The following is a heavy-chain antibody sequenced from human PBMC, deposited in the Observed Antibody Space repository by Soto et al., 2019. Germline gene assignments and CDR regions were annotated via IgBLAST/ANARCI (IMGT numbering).Heavy chain of an antibody. CDR1: GLTFSRYS. J-gene: IGHJ6*03. CDR2: ISSSSGTI. V-gene: IGHV3-48*01. CDR3: ASWDVYYMGV. Sequence: GGSLRLSCAASGLTFSRYSMTWVRQAPGEGLEWVSYISSSSGTIYYADSVKGRFTISRDNAKDSLYLQMNSLRAEDTAVYFCASWDVYYMGVWGKGTTVTVSS. D-gene: IGHD1-26*01.